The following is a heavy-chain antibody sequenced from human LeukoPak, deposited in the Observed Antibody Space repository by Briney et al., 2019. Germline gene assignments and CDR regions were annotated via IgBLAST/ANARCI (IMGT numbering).Heavy chain of an antibody. CDR3: ARDRGIDH. Sequence: GGSLRLSCAASGFTFSSYSMNWVRQAPGKGLEWVANIHPDGCESYYVDSVKGRFTISRDNTRNSLFLQMNSLRADDTAVYYCARDRGIDHWGQGTLVTVSS. CDR2: IHPDGCES. J-gene: IGHJ4*02. D-gene: IGHD3-10*01. CDR1: GFTFSSYS. V-gene: IGHV3-7*01.